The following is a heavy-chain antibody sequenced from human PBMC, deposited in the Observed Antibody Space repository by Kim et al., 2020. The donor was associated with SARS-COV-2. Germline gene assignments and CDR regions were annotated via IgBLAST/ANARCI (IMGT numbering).Heavy chain of an antibody. CDR2: IDWDDDK. CDR1: GFSLSTSGMC. CDR3: ARMNCGITMVRGVRPNGMAV. D-gene: IGHD3-10*01. J-gene: IGHJ6*02. V-gene: IGHV2-70*11. Sequence: SGPTLVNPTQTLTLTCTFSGFSLSTSGMCVSWIRQPPGKALEWLARIDWDDDKYYSTSLKTRLTISKDTSKNQLVLTMTNMDPVDTATYYCARMNCGITMVRGVRPNGMAVWGQGTTVTVSS.